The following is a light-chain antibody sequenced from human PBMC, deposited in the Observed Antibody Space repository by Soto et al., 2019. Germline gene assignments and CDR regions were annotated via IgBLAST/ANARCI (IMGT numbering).Light chain of an antibody. CDR1: SRDVGAYNS. CDR2: EVS. V-gene: IGLV2-14*01. Sequence: QSALTQPASVSGSPGQSITISCTGTSRDVGAYNSVSWYQQYPGKAPKLMMYEVSNRPSGVSDRFSGSKSGNTASLTISGLQTGDEADYYCSSYTSSSTYVFGTGTKVT. J-gene: IGLJ1*01. CDR3: SSYTSSSTYV.